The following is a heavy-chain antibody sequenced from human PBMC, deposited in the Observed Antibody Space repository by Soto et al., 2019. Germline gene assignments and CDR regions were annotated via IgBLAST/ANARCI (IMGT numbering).Heavy chain of an antibody. CDR3: VRDGTKTLRDWFDP. Sequence: SETLSLTCTVSGASISGFYWSWIRKSAGKGLEWIGRIYATGTTDYNPSLKSRVMMSVDTSKKQFSLKLRSVSAADTAVYYCVRDGTKTLRDWFDPWGQGISVTVSS. CDR1: GASISGFY. CDR2: IYATGTT. V-gene: IGHV4-4*07. D-gene: IGHD1-1*01. J-gene: IGHJ5*02.